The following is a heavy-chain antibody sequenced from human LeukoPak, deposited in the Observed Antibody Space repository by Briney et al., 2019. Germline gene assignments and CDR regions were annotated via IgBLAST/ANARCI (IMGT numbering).Heavy chain of an antibody. Sequence: PGGSLRLSCAASGFTFSSYSMNWVRQAPGKGLEWVSYISSSSSTIYYADSVKGRFTISRDNAKNSLYLQMNSLRAEDTAVYYCAKFKVEMATIGLDPWGQGTLVTVSS. J-gene: IGHJ5*02. CDR2: ISSSSSTI. CDR1: GFTFSSYS. CDR3: AKFKVEMATIGLDP. V-gene: IGHV3-48*01. D-gene: IGHD5-12*01.